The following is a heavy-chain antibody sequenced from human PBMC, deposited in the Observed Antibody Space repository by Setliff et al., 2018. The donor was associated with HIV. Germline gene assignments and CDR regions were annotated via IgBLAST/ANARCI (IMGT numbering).Heavy chain of an antibody. Sequence: GGSLRLSCAVSGFTFSSHWMVWVRQAPGKGLEWVANINQDGSEEHYGDSMKGRFTITRDNAENSLYLQMNSLRVEDTAVYYCARDSLVAAMGASAFDIWGHGTMVTVSS. V-gene: IGHV3-7*03. J-gene: IGHJ3*02. CDR3: ARDSLVAAMGASAFDI. CDR2: INQDGSEE. CDR1: GFTFSSHW. D-gene: IGHD5-12*01.